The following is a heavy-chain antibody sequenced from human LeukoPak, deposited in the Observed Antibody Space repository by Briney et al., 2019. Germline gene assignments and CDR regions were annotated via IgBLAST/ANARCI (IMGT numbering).Heavy chain of an antibody. CDR1: GFTLSGHW. D-gene: IGHD1-14*01. CDR3: TRDRSRAEDD. V-gene: IGHV3-7*01. Sequence: GGSLRLSCAASGFTLSGHWMSWVRQAAGKGLEWVANIKQGGSDKYYVVSVKGRFTISRHNANNLLYLQMNSLRGEDTAVYYCTRDRSRAEDDWGQGTLVTVSS. CDR2: IKQGGSDK. J-gene: IGHJ4*02.